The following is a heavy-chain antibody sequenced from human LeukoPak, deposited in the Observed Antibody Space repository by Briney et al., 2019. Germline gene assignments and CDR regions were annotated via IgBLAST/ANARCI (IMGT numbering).Heavy chain of an antibody. D-gene: IGHD3-22*01. CDR2: MNPNSGNT. CDR1: GYTFTSYD. J-gene: IGHJ4*02. CDR3: ARADYDSRGYGIWYFDY. Sequence: ASMKVSCKASGYTFTSYDINWVRQATGQGLEWMGWMNPNSGNTGYAQKFQGRVTMTRSTPISTAYMELSSLTSEDTAVYYCARADYDSRGYGIWYFDYWGQGTLVTVSS. V-gene: IGHV1-8*01.